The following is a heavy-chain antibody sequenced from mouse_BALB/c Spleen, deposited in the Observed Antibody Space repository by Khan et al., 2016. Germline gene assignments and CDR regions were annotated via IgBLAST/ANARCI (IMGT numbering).Heavy chain of an antibody. CDR2: ISYDGSN. J-gene: IGHJ3*01. D-gene: IGHD1-1*02. CDR3: ARVGEGGPFAY. CDR1: GYSITSGYY. V-gene: IGHV3-6*02. Sequence: EVQLQESGPGLVKPSQSLSLTCSVTGYSITSGYYWNWIRQFPGNKLEWMGYISYDGSNNYNPSLKNRISITRDTSKNQFFLKLNSVTTEDTATFYGARVGEGGPFAYWGQGTLVTVSA.